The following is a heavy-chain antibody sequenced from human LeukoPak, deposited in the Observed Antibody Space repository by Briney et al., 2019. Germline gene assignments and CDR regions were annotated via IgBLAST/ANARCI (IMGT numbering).Heavy chain of an antibody. D-gene: IGHD2-15*01. CDR2: ISYDGSNK. CDR1: GFTFSSYA. J-gene: IGHJ3*02. V-gene: IGHV3-30*03. Sequence: GGSLRLSCAASGFTFSSYAMHWVRQAPGKGLEWVAVISYDGSNKYYADFVKGRFTISRDNSKNTLYLQMNSLRAEDTAVYYCARAVANKHEDAFDIWGQGTMVTVSS. CDR3: ARAVANKHEDAFDI.